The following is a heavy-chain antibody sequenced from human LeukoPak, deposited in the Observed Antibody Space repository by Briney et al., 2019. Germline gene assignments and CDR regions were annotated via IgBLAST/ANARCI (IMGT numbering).Heavy chain of an antibody. CDR1: GGSISSSSYY. CDR3: ATLYGSGSYYANNWFDP. J-gene: IGHJ5*02. V-gene: IGHV4-39*01. D-gene: IGHD3-10*01. Sequence: SETLSLTCTVSGGSISSSSYYWGWIRQPPGKGLEWIGSIYYSGSTYYNPSLKSRVTISVDTSKNQFSLKLSSVTAADTAVYYCATLYGSGSYYANNWFDPWGQGTLVTVSS. CDR2: IYYSGST.